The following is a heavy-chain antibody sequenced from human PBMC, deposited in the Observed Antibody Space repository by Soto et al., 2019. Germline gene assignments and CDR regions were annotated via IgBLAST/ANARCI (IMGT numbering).Heavy chain of an antibody. CDR3: ARGMSGGSGSYYPVYYYYYGMDV. CDR1: GFTFSTYA. V-gene: IGHV3-23*01. D-gene: IGHD3-10*01. Sequence: GGSLRLSCAASGFTFSTYAMTWVRQAPGKGLEWVSAISASGGSTYYADSVKGRFTISRDNSKNTLYLQMNSLRAEDTAVYYCARGMSGGSGSYYPVYYYYYGMDVWGQGTTVNVSS. J-gene: IGHJ6*02. CDR2: ISASGGST.